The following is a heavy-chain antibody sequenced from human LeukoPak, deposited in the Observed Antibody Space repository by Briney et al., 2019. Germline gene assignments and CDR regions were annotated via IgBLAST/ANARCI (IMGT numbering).Heavy chain of an antibody. V-gene: IGHV4-34*01. Sequence: SETLSLTCAVYGGSFSGYYWSWIRQPPGKGLEWIGEINHSGSTNYNPSLKSRVTISVDTSKNQFSLKLSSVTAADTAVYYCARGRNIVVEPAAPKRYFDYWGQGTLVTVSS. CDR3: ARGRNIVVEPAAPKRYFDY. J-gene: IGHJ4*02. CDR1: GGSFSGYY. CDR2: INHSGST. D-gene: IGHD2-2*01.